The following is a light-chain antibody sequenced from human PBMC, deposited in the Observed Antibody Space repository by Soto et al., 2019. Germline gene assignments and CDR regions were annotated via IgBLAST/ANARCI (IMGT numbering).Light chain of an antibody. CDR1: QRVDRW. CDR2: AAS. V-gene: IGKV1-5*01. J-gene: IGKJ1*01. CDR3: QQYDTYSS. Sequence: DIQMTQSPATLSASVGDRVTITCRASQRVDRWLAWYQQKPGKVPKLLIYAASTLQSGVPSRFSGSGSGRDFTLTINSLHPDDFATYYCQQYDTYSSFGQGTKVDIK.